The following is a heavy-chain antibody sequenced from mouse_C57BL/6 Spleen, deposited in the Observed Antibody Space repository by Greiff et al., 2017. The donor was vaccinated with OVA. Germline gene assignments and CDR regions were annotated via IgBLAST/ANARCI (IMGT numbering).Heavy chain of an antibody. V-gene: IGHV14-3*01. CDR2: IDPANGNT. CDR1: GFNIKNTY. D-gene: IGHD2-4*01. CDR3: APDRSFYDYDGNFAY. Sequence: VQLQQSVAELVRPGASVKLSCTASGFNIKNTYMHWVKQRPEQGLEWIGRIDPANGNTKYAPKFQGKATITADTSSNTAYLQLSSLTSEDTAIYYCAPDRSFYDYDGNFAYWGQGTLVTVSA. J-gene: IGHJ3*01.